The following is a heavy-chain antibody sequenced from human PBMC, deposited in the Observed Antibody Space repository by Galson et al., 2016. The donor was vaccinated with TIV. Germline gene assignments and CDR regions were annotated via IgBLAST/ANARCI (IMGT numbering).Heavy chain of an antibody. CDR2: IISIFGVP. Sequence: SVKVSCKASGVTFSSYAISWVRQAPGQGLEWMGGIISIFGVPNYAQKFQGRVTITADESTKTAYMDLSSLRSDDTAVYYCARVRESAKYRNHYYYTGVWGKATSVTVPS. CDR3: ARVRESAKYRNHYYYTGV. CDR1: GVTFSSYA. D-gene: IGHD5-12*01. J-gene: IGHJ6*03. V-gene: IGHV1-69*13.